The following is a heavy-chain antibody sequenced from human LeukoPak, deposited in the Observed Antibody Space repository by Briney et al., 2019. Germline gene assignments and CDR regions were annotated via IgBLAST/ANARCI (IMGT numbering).Heavy chain of an antibody. CDR2: MNPNSGNT. Sequence: ASVKVSCKASGYTFTSYDINWVRQATGQGLEWMGWMNPNSGNTGYAQKFQGRVTMTRNTSISTAYMELSSLRPEDTAVYYCARGAGTIYYYYMDVWGKGTTVTVSS. CDR3: ARGAGTIYYYYMDV. V-gene: IGHV1-8*01. D-gene: IGHD1-7*01. CDR1: GYTFTSYD. J-gene: IGHJ6*03.